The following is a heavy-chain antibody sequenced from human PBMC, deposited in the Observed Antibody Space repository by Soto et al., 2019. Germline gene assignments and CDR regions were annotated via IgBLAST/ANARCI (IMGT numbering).Heavy chain of an antibody. V-gene: IGHV4-30-2*01. CDR3: ARGGVDYYDSSGYYFSPYYFDY. CDR2: IYHSGST. CDR1: GGSISSGGYS. Sequence: PSETLRLTYAVSGGSISSGGYSWSWIRQPPGKGLEWIGYIYHSGSTYYNPSLKSRVTTSVDRSKNQFSLKLSSVTAADTAVYYCARGGVDYYDSSGYYFSPYYFDYWGQGTLVTVSS. D-gene: IGHD3-22*01. J-gene: IGHJ4*02.